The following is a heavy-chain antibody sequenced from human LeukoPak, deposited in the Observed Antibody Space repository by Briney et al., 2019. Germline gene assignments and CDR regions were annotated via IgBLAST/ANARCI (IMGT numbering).Heavy chain of an antibody. CDR2: ISSSSNAI. D-gene: IGHD6-19*01. V-gene: IGHV3-48*02. Sequence: GGSLRLSCAASGFTFNTYSMNWVRQAPGKGLEWVSYISSSSNAIYYADSVEGRFTISRDNAKNSLYLRMNSLRDEDTAVYYCARDRRSGWPNQWFDPWGQGTLVTVSA. CDR3: ARDRRSGWPNQWFDP. J-gene: IGHJ5*02. CDR1: GFTFNTYS.